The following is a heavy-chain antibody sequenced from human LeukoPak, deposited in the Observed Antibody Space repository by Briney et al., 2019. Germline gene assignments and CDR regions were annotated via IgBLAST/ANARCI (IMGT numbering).Heavy chain of an antibody. CDR2: ISSTTYT. J-gene: IGHJ6*02. Sequence: PGGSLRLSCAASGFTFSVYSMSWIRQPPEKGLEWVSSISSTTYTYYADSVKGRFTISRDNSKNSLYLQMNSLTAEDTALYYCARDGSGWSRDVWDQGTTVTVSS. V-gene: IGHV3-21*01. CDR3: ARDGSGWSRDV. D-gene: IGHD6-19*01. CDR1: GFTFSVYS.